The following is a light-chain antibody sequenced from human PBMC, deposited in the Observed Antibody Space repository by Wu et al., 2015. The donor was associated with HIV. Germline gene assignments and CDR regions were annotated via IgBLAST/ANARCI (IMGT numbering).Light chain of an antibody. J-gene: IGKJ1*01. CDR3: QQYGSSPWT. Sequence: EIVLTQSPGTLSLSPGERATLSCRASQSITSNFLAWYQQKPGQAPRLLIFGASNRATGIPDRFSGSGSGTDFTLAISRLDPEDFAVYYCQQYGSSPWTFGLGTKVEIK. V-gene: IGKV3-20*01. CDR1: QSITSNF. CDR2: GAS.